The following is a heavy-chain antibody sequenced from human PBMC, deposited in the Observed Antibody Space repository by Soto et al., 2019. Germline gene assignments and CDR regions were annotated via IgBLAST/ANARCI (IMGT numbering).Heavy chain of an antibody. CDR1: GFTVSSNY. D-gene: IGHD3-3*01. V-gene: IGHV3-53*01. CDR2: IYSGGST. Sequence: GGSLRLSCAASGFTVSSNYMSWVRQAPGKGLEWVSVIYSGGSTYYADSVKGRFTISRDNSKNTLYLQMNSLRAEDTAVYYCARVLRFLDLYYYYGMDVWGQGTTVTVSS. CDR3: ARVLRFLDLYYYYGMDV. J-gene: IGHJ6*02.